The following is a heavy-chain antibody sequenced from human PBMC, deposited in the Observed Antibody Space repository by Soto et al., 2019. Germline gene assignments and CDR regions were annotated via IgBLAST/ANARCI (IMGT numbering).Heavy chain of an antibody. V-gene: IGHV3-48*03. CDR2: MSESGSTM. CDR1: GFTFSRYE. Sequence: PGCSLRLSCVASGFTFSRYEMNWVRQAPGKGLEWLSYMSESGSTMYYADSLKGRLTISRDNAKNLLYLHMKSLGAEEKAVYYCARARIRGGYYYGMDVWGQGTTVTVSS. CDR3: ARARIRGGYYYGMDV. J-gene: IGHJ6*02.